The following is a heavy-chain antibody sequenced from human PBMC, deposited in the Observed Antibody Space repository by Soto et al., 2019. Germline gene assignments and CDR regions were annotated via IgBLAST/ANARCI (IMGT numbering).Heavy chain of an antibody. CDR2: IDPSDSYT. D-gene: IGHD1-1*01. CDR3: ARHFGNWNYYHGMDV. CDR1: GYSFTSYW. V-gene: IGHV5-10-1*01. Sequence: GESLKISCKGSGYSFTSYWISWVRQMPGKGLEWMGRIDPSDSYTNYSPSFQGHVTISADKSISTAYLQWSSLKASDTAMYYCARHFGNWNYYHGMDVWGQGTTVTVS. J-gene: IGHJ6*02.